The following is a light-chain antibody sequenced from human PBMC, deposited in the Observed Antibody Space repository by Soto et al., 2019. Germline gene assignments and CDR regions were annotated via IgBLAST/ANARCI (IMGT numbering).Light chain of an antibody. J-gene: IGLJ2*01. CDR1: SSNIANNY. Sequence: QSVLTQPPSVSAAPGQKVTISCSGSSSNIANNYVSWYQQLPGTAPKLLIYDNNKRPSGIPDRFSGSKSGTSATLGITGLQTGDEDDYYYGTWDSNLSAGVFGGGTKLTVL. CDR3: GTWDSNLSAGV. CDR2: DNN. V-gene: IGLV1-51*01.